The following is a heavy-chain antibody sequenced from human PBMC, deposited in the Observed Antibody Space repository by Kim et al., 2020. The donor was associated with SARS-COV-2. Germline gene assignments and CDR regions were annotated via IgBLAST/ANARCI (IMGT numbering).Heavy chain of an antibody. CDR1: GASISSSSYY. CDR3: AIEDGYNYHPFEY. V-gene: IGHV4-39*01. J-gene: IGHJ4*02. D-gene: IGHD5-12*01. CDR2: IYYSGST. Sequence: SETLSLTCTVSGASISSSSYYWGWIRQPPGKGLEWIGSIYYSGSTYYNPSLKSRGTISVDTSKNQFSLKLSSVTAADTAVYYCAIEDGYNYHPFEYWGQGTLVTVSS.